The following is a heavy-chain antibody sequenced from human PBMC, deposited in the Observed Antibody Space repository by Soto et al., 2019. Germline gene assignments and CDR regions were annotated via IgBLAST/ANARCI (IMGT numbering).Heavy chain of an antibody. CDR1: GFTFSDYY. V-gene: IGHV3-11*05. J-gene: IGHJ4*02. CDR3: ARWSAAMDY. CDR2: ISGSGSDT. Sequence: QVQLVESGGDLVKPGGSLRLSCAASGFTFSDYYITWVRQAPGKGLEWVSYISGSGSDTFYADSVKGRFTISRGNAKNVRYLQMSSLRTGDSAMYYCARWSAAMDYWGQGGLVTVSS. D-gene: IGHD2-2*01.